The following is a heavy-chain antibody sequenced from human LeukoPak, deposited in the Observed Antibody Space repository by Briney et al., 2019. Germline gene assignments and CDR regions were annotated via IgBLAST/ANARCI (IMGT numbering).Heavy chain of an antibody. Sequence: GGSLRLSCDASGFTFSTSSMNWVRQAPGKGLEWISYISDSSSTISYADSVKGRFTISRDNARSSLYLQMNSPRAEDTAVYYCAKDEAAAGGGYYWGQGTLVTVSS. CDR2: ISDSSSTI. J-gene: IGHJ4*02. D-gene: IGHD6-13*01. CDR1: GFTFSTSS. CDR3: AKDEAAAGGGYY. V-gene: IGHV3-48*04.